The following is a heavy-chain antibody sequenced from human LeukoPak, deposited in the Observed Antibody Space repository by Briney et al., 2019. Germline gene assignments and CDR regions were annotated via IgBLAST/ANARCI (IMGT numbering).Heavy chain of an antibody. D-gene: IGHD6-19*01. V-gene: IGHV3-23*01. CDR1: GFPFNTYS. Sequence: GSLRLSFGAAGFPFNTYSMNWVRQAPGEGLEWVSAISHDGMNAYYADSVKGRFTISRDNSKKTVSLEMSSLTAADTGVYYCAKDGAQYSSGPECDPRGQGALVTVSS. CDR2: ISHDGMNA. J-gene: IGHJ5*02. CDR3: AKDGAQYSSGPECDP.